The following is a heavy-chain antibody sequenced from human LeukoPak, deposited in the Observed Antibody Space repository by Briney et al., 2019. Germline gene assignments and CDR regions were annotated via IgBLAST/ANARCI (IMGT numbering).Heavy chain of an antibody. Sequence: PGGSLRLSCAASGFTFSSYAMSWVRQAPGKGLEWVSAISGSGGSTYYADSVKGRFTISRDNSKNTLYLQMNSLRAEDTAVYCCAKLPEHNWGSFDYWGQGTLVTVSS. V-gene: IGHV3-23*01. CDR3: AKLPEHNWGSFDY. J-gene: IGHJ4*02. D-gene: IGHD7-27*01. CDR1: GFTFSSYA. CDR2: ISGSGGST.